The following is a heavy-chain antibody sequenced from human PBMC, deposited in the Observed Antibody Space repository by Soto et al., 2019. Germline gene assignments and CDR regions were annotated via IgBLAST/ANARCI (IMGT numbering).Heavy chain of an antibody. CDR3: ARGLGAVAGGGYYYGMDV. D-gene: IGHD6-19*01. V-gene: IGHV3-30-3*01. CDR1: GFTFSSYA. J-gene: IGHJ6*02. Sequence: QVQLVESGGGVVQPGRSLRLSCAASGFTFSSYAMHWVRQAPGKGLEWVAVISYDGSNKYYADSVKGRFTISRDNSKNTLYLQVNSLRAEDTAVYYCARGLGAVAGGGYYYGMDVWGQGTTVTVSS. CDR2: ISYDGSNK.